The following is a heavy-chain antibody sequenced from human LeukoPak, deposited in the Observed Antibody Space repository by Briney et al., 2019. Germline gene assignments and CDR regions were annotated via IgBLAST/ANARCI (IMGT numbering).Heavy chain of an antibody. J-gene: IGHJ4*02. V-gene: IGHV4-31*03. Sequence: SETLSPACTVYARSVSSGCDECGWIRQHRGKGLERTGYIYDSESTYNNSSLKSRVTISVDRSESQFSLKLCSVTAAHTAVYYCARRLVAAEFYYWGQGTPVT. CDR1: ARSVSSGCDE. D-gene: IGHD6-25*01. CDR3: ARRLVAAEFYY. CDR2: IYDSEST.